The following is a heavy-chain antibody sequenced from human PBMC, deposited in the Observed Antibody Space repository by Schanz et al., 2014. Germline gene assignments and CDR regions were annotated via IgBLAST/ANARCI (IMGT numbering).Heavy chain of an antibody. CDR1: GFTFSSYA. D-gene: IGHD3-22*01. J-gene: IGHJ4*02. Sequence: EGQLAESGGGLVQPGGSLRLSCAASGFTFSSYAMSWVRQAPGKGLEWVSCTNGDGTNAKYADSVKGRFTISRDNSKNTLYLQMNSLRAEDTAVYYCAKDPSHGDYDYYFDYWGQGTLXTVSS. CDR3: AKDPSHGDYDYYFDY. V-gene: IGHV3-23*04. CDR2: TNGDGTNA.